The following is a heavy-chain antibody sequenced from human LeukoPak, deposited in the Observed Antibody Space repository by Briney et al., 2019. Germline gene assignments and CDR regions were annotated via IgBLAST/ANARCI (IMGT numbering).Heavy chain of an antibody. CDR1: GYTFTSYD. D-gene: IGHD6-25*01. J-gene: IGHJ6*02. CDR2: MNPNSGNT. Sequence: ASVKVSCKASGYTFTSYDINWVRQATGQGLEWMGWMNPNSGNTGYAQKFQGRVTMTRNTSISTAYMELSSLRSEDTAVYYCAREVAASAYYYYGMDVWGQGTTVTVSS. CDR3: AREVAASAYYYYGMDV. V-gene: IGHV1-8*01.